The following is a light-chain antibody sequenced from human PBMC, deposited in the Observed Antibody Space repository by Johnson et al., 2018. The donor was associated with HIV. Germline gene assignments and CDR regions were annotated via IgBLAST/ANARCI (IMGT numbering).Light chain of an antibody. J-gene: IGLJ1*01. CDR2: ENN. CDR3: GTWDSSLSAFYV. Sequence: QSVLTQPPSVSAAPGQKVTISCSGSSSNIGNNYVSWYQQLPGTAPKLLIYENNKRPSGIPDLFSGSKSCTSATLGITGLQTGDEADYYCGTWDSSLSAFYVFGTGTKVTVL. V-gene: IGLV1-51*02. CDR1: SSNIGNNY.